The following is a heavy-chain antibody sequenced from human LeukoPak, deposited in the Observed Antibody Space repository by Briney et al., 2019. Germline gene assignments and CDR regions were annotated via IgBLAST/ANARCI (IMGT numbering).Heavy chain of an antibody. CDR2: INPDNGNT. J-gene: IGHJ4*02. CDR1: GYSFTNHD. D-gene: IGHD2-2*02. CDR3: TLYNY. V-gene: IGHV1-3*03. Sequence: GASVKVSCKASGYSFTNHDMHWVRQAPGQRLEWMGYINPDNGNTKYSQEFQGRVAITRDTSASTVYMELYSLTSEDMDVYYCTLYNYWGPGTLVTVSS.